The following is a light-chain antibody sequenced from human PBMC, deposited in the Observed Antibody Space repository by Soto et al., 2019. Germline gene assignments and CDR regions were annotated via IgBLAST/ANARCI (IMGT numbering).Light chain of an antibody. Sequence: QSALTQTASVSGSPGQSITISCTGTSSDVGGFNLVSWYQQYPGIAPKLIIFEDVKRPSGVSNRFSGSKSGNTASLTISGLQAEDEADYYCSSYTNNNWAFGRGTQLTVL. CDR3: SSYTNNNWA. V-gene: IGLV2-14*02. CDR1: SSDVGGFNL. J-gene: IGLJ3*02. CDR2: EDV.